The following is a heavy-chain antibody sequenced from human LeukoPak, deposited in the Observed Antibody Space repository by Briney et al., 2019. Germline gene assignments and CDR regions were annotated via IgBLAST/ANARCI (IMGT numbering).Heavy chain of an antibody. V-gene: IGHV4-61*02. CDR3: AREPAYSGSFDY. CDR1: GGSISSGSYY. CDR2: IYTSGST. Sequence: SQTLSLTCTVSGGSISSGSYYWSWIRQPAGKGLEWIGRIYTSGSTNYNPSLKSRVTISVDTSKNQFSLKLSSVTAADTAVYYCAREPAYSGSFDYWGQGTLVTVSS. J-gene: IGHJ4*02. D-gene: IGHD1-26*01.